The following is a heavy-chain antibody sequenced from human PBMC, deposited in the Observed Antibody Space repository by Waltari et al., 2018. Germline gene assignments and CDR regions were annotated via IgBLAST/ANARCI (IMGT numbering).Heavy chain of an antibody. CDR3: AKDHGFSGNDYPTYLDY. CDR1: GFKFNSLA. CDR2: ISGNTGRT. J-gene: IGHJ4*02. V-gene: IGHV3-23*04. Sequence: QMVESGGGLVQLGGSLRLSCCAAGFKFNSLAMIWVRRAPGKGLEWVAGISGNTGRTYYADSVKGRFTISRDNSKHTLYLQMNSLRAEDTAVYYCAKDHGFSGNDYPTYLDYWGQGTSVTVSS. D-gene: IGHD5-12*01.